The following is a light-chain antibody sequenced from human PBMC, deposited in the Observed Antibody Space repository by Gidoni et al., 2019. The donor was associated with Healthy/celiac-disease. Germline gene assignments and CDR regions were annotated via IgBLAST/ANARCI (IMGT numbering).Light chain of an antibody. CDR3: SSYTSSSTRV. J-gene: IGLJ3*02. Sequence: HSALTQPASVYGSPGQSITIACTGTSSDVGGYNYVPWYHQHPCKAPKRMMYDVSNRPSGVSNLFSGSKSGNTASLTISGLQAEDEADYYCSSYTSSSTRVFGGGTKLTVL. V-gene: IGLV2-14*03. CDR1: SSDVGGYNY. CDR2: DVS.